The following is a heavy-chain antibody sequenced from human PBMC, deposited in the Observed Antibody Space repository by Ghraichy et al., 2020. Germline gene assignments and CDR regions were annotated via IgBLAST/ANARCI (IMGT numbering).Heavy chain of an antibody. CDR2: INHSGST. CDR1: GGSFSGYY. Sequence: ETLSLTCAVYGGSFSGYYWSWIRQPPGKGLEWIGEINHSGSTNYNPSLKSRVTISVDTSKNQFSLKLSSVTAADTAVYYCARGGYYGLSIWGQGTMVTVSS. CDR3: ARGGYYGLSI. D-gene: IGHD3-16*01. V-gene: IGHV4-34*01. J-gene: IGHJ3*02.